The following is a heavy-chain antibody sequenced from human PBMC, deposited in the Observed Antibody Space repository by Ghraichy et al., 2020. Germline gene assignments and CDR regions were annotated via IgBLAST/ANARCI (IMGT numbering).Heavy chain of an antibody. CDR3: ARDRFPDNNNYVRGMDV. CDR2: ISSSGSII. J-gene: IGHJ6*02. CDR1: GFSFSTYT. D-gene: IGHD3-16*01. Sequence: GGSLRLSCAASGFSFSTYTMNWVRQAPGKGLEWVSYISSSGSIIYYADSVKGRFTISRDNAKNSLYLQMNSLRDEDTAVYYCARDRFPDNNNYVRGMDVWRQGTTVTVSS. V-gene: IGHV3-48*02.